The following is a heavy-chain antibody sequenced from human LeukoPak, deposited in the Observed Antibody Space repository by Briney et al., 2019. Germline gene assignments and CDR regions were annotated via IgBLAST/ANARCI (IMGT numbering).Heavy chain of an antibody. V-gene: IGHV3-23*01. CDR1: GFTFSSYA. J-gene: IGHJ4*02. CDR3: AKGDVVTAIFPLDY. D-gene: IGHD5-12*01. Sequence: GGSLRLSCAASGFTFSSYAMSWVRQAPGKGLEWVSGISGSGGTTYYADSVQGRFTISRDNSKKTLFLQMSSLRAEDTAVYYCAKGDVVTAIFPLDYWGQATLVIVSS. CDR2: ISGSGGTT.